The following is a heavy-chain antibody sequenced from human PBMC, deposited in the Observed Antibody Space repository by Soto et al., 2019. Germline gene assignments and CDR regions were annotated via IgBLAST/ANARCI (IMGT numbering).Heavy chain of an antibody. D-gene: IGHD6-6*01. J-gene: IGHJ4*02. V-gene: IGHV4-34*01. CDR3: ARTSRFDC. Sequence: QVQLQQWGAGLLKPSETLSLTCAVYCGSFSGYYWSWIRQPPGKGLEWIGEINHSGSTNYNPSLTSAVXXSVDTSKNQFSLKLSSVTAADTAVYYCARTSRFDCWGQGTLVTVSS. CDR2: INHSGST. CDR1: CGSFSGYY.